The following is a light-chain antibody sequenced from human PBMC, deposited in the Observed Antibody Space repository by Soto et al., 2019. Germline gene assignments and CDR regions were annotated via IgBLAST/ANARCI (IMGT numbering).Light chain of an antibody. CDR2: GAS. CDR3: QQRLSWPIT. Sequence: EIVLTQSPATRSLSPGERATLSCRASQSVSSNYLAWYQQRPGQPPNLLIFGASNRATGVPARFSGSGSGTDYTLTTSSLEPEDFAVYYCQQRLSWPITFGQGTRLEIK. V-gene: IGKV3-11*01. CDR1: QSVSSNY. J-gene: IGKJ5*01.